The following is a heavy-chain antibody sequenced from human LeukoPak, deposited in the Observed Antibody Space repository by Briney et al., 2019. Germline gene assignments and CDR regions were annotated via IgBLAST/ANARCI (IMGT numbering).Heavy chain of an antibody. V-gene: IGHV3-23*01. CDR3: ARRGLFGVVDDY. CDR2: ISGSGGST. J-gene: IGHJ4*02. D-gene: IGHD3-3*01. Sequence: PGGSLRLSCAASGFTFSSYGMSWVRQAPGKGLEWVSAISGSGGSTYYADSVKGRFTISRDNSKNTLYLQMNSLRAEDTAVYYCARRGLFGVVDDYWGQGTLVTVSS. CDR1: GFTFSSYG.